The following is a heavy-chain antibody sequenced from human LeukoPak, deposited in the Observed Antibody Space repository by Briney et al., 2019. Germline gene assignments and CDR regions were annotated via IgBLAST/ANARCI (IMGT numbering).Heavy chain of an antibody. CDR3: AREYSSGWHLYYYYDMDV. J-gene: IGHJ6*02. CDR1: GDSVSSNSAA. CDR2: TYYRYKWYN. Sequence: SQTLSLTCAISGDSVSSNSAAWNWIRQSPSRGLEWLGRTYYRYKWYNDYAVSVKSRITINPDTSKNQFSLQLNSVTPEDTAVYYCAREYSSGWHLYYYYDMDVWGQGTTVTVSS. V-gene: IGHV6-1*01. D-gene: IGHD6-19*01.